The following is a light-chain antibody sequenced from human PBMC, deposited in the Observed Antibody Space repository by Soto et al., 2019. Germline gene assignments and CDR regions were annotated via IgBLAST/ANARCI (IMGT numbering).Light chain of an antibody. Sequence: IVMTQSPATLSVSPGQRATLSCRASLSVSSNLAWYQHKPGQAPRLLIYGASTRATGIPARFSGSGSGTEFTLTLNSPQSEDFAVYYCQQYNDWYTFGQGTRLEIK. J-gene: IGKJ5*01. CDR1: LSVSSN. CDR3: QQYNDWYT. V-gene: IGKV3-15*01. CDR2: GAS.